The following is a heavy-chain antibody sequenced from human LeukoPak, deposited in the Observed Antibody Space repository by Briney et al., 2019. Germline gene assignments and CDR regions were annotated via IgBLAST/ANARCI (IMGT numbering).Heavy chain of an antibody. D-gene: IGHD5-18*01. V-gene: IGHV1-18*01. CDR3: ARGSSYGFSMGY. CDR1: GYSFTSYG. J-gene: IGHJ4*02. CDR2: ISAYSGDT. Sequence: LGESLKISCKGSGYSFTSYGINWVRQAPGQGLEWMGWISAYSGDTNYAQKLQDRVTMTTDTSTTTAYMELKNLRSDDTAVYYCARGSSYGFSMGYWGQGTLVTVSS.